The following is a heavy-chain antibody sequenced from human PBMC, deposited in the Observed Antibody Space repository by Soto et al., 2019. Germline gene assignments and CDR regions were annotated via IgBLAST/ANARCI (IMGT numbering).Heavy chain of an antibody. V-gene: IGHV3-23*01. CDR1: GFTFSTNG. Sequence: GGSLRLSCVASGFTFSTNGMTWVRQAPGKGLEWVSIISENSDTTFYADSVKGRFTVSRDNSKNTLYLQMNSLRVEDTAVYFCAKGGYYSLFDIWGQGTMVTVSS. D-gene: IGHD3-16*01. CDR3: AKGGYYSLFDI. CDR2: ISENSDTT. J-gene: IGHJ3*02.